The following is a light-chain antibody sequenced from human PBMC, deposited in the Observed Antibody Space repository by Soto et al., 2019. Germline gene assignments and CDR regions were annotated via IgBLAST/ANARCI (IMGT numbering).Light chain of an antibody. Sequence: EIVLTQSPGTLSLSPGEIATLSCRPSQSVSSRLAWYQQKPVQAPRLLXSGASSRANGIPVRFSGSGSGTDFTLTTSRLEPEDFALYYCQHYVERSPITFGQGTRLEIK. CDR3: QHYVERSPIT. CDR2: GAS. CDR1: QSVSSR. V-gene: IGKV3-20*01. J-gene: IGKJ5*01.